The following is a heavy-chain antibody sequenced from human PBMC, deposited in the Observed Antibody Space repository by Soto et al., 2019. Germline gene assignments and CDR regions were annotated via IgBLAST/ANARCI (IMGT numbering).Heavy chain of an antibody. CDR1: VGSISSYY. J-gene: IGHJ6*01. V-gene: IGHV4-4*07. CDR2: IYTSGST. D-gene: IGHD6-13*01. Sequence: PWETLSLTCTFSVGSISSYYWSWIRQPAGKGLEWVGRIYTSGSTNYNPSLKSRVTMSVDTSKNQFSLKLSSVTAADTAVYYCARQQLASYNYYGMEVLGQGTTVRVSS. CDR3: ARQQLASYNYYGMEV.